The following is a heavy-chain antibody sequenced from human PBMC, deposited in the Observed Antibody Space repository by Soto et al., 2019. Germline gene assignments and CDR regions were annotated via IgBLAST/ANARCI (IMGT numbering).Heavy chain of an antibody. V-gene: IGHV6-1*01. CDR3: ARAPGIAVDGAFDI. J-gene: IGHJ3*02. Sequence: SQTLSLTCAISGDSVSRNSAAWNWISQSPSRGLEWLGRTYYRSKWYNDYAVSVKSRITINPDTSKNQFSLQLNSVTPEDTAVYYCARAPGIAVDGAFDIWGQGTMVTVSS. D-gene: IGHD6-19*01. CDR2: TYYRSKWYN. CDR1: GDSVSRNSAA.